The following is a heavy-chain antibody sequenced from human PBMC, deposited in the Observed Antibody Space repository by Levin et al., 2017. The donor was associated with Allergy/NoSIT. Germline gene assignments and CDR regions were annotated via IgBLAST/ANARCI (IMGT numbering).Heavy chain of an antibody. D-gene: IGHD6-13*01. CDR3: ARDIGNSSSRKGMDV. CDR2: ISYDGSNE. CDR1: GFTFSNYA. J-gene: IGHJ6*02. Sequence: GGSLRLSCAASGFTFSNYAMHWVRQAPGKGLEWVAVISYDGSNEYYADSVKGRFTISRDNSKNTLYLQMNSLRAEDTAVYYCARDIGNSSSRKGMDVWGQGTTVTVSS. V-gene: IGHV3-30*04.